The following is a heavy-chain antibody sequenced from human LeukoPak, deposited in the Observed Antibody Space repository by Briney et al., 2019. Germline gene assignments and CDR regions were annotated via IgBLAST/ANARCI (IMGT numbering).Heavy chain of an antibody. J-gene: IGHJ4*02. Sequence: SETLSDTRAEPLDSLINYIWCWIRQPPGERLWCIGHIYYSVSANYNPPLRCRVTISLDTSKNQFYLKLTSVTAADTAVYYCARGGGWTGARKDFDYWGQGTLVTVSS. CDR1: LDSLINYI. D-gene: IGHD3/OR15-3a*01. CDR2: IYYSVSA. CDR3: ARGGGWTGARKDFDY. V-gene: IGHV4-59*01.